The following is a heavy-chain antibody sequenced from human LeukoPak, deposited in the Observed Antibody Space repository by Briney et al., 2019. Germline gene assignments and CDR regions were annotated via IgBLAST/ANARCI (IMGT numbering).Heavy chain of an antibody. CDR2: IWYDGTNT. Sequence: PGGSLRLSCAASGFTFSSYGMHWVRQAPGKGLEWVAVIWYDGTNTYYADSVKGRFTISRDNSKNTLYLQMNSLRAEDTAVYYCARDLLYSSHHWFDPWGQGTLVTVSS. J-gene: IGHJ5*02. D-gene: IGHD6-13*01. CDR3: ARDLLYSSHHWFDP. CDR1: GFTFSSYG. V-gene: IGHV3-33*01.